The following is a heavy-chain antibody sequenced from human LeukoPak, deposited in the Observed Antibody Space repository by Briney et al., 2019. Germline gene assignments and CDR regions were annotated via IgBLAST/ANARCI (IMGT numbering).Heavy chain of an antibody. D-gene: IGHD3-3*01. CDR2: INHSGST. CDR1: GGSFSGYY. J-gene: IGHJ3*02. Sequence: SETLSLTCAVYGGSFSGYYWSWIRQPPGKGLEWIGEINHSGSTNYNPSLKSRVTISVDTSKNQFSLKLSSVTAADTAVYYCARRPDFWSGYDAFDIWGQGTMVTVSS. CDR3: ARRPDFWSGYDAFDI. V-gene: IGHV4-34*01.